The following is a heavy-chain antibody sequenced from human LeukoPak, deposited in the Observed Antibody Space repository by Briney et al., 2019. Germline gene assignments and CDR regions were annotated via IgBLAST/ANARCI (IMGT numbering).Heavy chain of an antibody. CDR1: GGSISSGGYY. Sequence: SETLSLTCTVSGGSISSGGYYWSWIRQHPGKGLEWVGYIYYSGSTYYNPSLKSRVTISVDTSKNQFSLKLSSVTAADTAVYYCARDRAGTVIDWYFDLWGRGTLVTVSS. CDR2: IYYSGST. J-gene: IGHJ2*01. V-gene: IGHV4-31*03. D-gene: IGHD4-11*01. CDR3: ARDRAGTVIDWYFDL.